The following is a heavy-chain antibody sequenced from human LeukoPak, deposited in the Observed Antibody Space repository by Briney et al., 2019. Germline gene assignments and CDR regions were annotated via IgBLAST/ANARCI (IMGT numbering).Heavy chain of an antibody. CDR2: IYWNDDK. V-gene: IGHV2-5*01. D-gene: IGHD5-12*01. Sequence: SGPTLVNPTQTLTLTCTFSGFSLSTSGVGVGWIRQPPGKALEWLALIYWNDDKRYSPSLKTRLTITKDTSKKQVVLTMTNMDPVDTATYYCVHRVSLATPFDNWGQGTLVTVSS. J-gene: IGHJ4*02. CDR3: VHRVSLATPFDN. CDR1: GFSLSTSGVG.